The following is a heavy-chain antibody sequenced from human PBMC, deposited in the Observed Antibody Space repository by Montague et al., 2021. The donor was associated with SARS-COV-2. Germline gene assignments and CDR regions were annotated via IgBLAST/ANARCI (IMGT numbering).Heavy chain of an antibody. CDR3: ARGGGCSYGALDY. CDR2: INHSGST. Sequence: SETLSLTCAVYGGSFSGYYWRWIRQPPGKGLEWIGEINHSGSTNNNPSLKSRVTISVDTSTKQFSLRLNSVTAADTAVYYCARGGGCSYGALDYWGQGTMVTVSS. D-gene: IGHD3-16*01. V-gene: IGHV4-34*01. CDR1: GGSFSGYY. J-gene: IGHJ4*02.